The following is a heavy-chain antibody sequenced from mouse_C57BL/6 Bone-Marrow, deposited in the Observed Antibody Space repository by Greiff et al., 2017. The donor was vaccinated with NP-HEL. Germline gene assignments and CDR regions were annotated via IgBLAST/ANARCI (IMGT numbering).Heavy chain of an antibody. D-gene: IGHD2-5*01. J-gene: IGHJ3*01. CDR2: IDPSDSYT. Sequence: VKLQQPGAELVMPGASVKLSCKASGYTFTSYWMHWVKQRPGQGLEWIGEIDPSDSYTNYNQKFKGKSTLTVDKSSSTAYMQLSSLTSEDSAVYYCARSDYSIAYWGQGTLVTVSA. V-gene: IGHV1-69*01. CDR3: ARSDYSIAY. CDR1: GYTFTSYW.